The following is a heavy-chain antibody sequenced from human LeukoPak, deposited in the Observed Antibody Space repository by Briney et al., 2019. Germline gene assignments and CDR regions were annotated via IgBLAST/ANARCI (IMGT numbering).Heavy chain of an antibody. J-gene: IGHJ4*02. V-gene: IGHV1-18*01. CDR3: ARGNKRRFLEWLPVDY. Sequence: ASVKVSCKASGYTLTSYGISWVRQAPGQGLEWMGWISAYNGNTNYAQKLQGRVTMTTDTSTSTAYMELRSLRSDDTAVYYCARGNKRRFLEWLPVDYWGQGTLVTVSS. D-gene: IGHD3-3*01. CDR1: GYTLTSYG. CDR2: ISAYNGNT.